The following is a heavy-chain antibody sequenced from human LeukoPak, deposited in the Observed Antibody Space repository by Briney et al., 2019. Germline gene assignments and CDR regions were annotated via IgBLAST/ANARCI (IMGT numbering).Heavy chain of an antibody. CDR3: ARDGPGVVVVPAASYYYYGMDV. J-gene: IGHJ6*02. CDR1: GYTFTSYG. D-gene: IGHD2-2*01. CDR2: ISAYNGNT. Sequence: ASVKVSCKASGYTFTSYGISWVRQAPGQGLEWMGWISAYNGNTIYAQKLQGRVTMTTDTSTSTAYMELRSLRSDDTAVYYCARDGPGVVVVPAASYYYYGMDVWGQGTTVTVSS. V-gene: IGHV1-18*01.